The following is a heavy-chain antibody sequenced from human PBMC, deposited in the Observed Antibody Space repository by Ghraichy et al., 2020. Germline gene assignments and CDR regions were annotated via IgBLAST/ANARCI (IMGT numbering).Heavy chain of an antibody. J-gene: IGHJ4*02. Sequence: GSLRLSCAASGFTFSSYGMHWVRQAPGKGLEWVAVIWYDGSNKYYADSVKGRFTISRDNSKNTLYLQMNSLRAEDTAVYYCARDSTVTTSLDYWGQGTLVTVSS. CDR3: ARDSTVTTSLDY. CDR2: IWYDGSNK. CDR1: GFTFSSYG. V-gene: IGHV3-33*01. D-gene: IGHD4-17*01.